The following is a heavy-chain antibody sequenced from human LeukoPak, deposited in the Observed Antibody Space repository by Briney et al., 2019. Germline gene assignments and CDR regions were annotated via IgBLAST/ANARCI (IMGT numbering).Heavy chain of an antibody. CDR1: GFTFSRYA. D-gene: IGHD3-10*01. Sequence: GGSLRLSCSASGFTFSRYAMHWVRQAPGKGLESVSGIRGNGGCTYYADSVKGRFTISRDNSKRTLYLQMSSLRAEDTAVYYCAWELPRTDAFDIWGQGTLVTVSS. CDR2: IRGNGGCT. J-gene: IGHJ3*02. CDR3: AWELPRTDAFDI. V-gene: IGHV3-64D*06.